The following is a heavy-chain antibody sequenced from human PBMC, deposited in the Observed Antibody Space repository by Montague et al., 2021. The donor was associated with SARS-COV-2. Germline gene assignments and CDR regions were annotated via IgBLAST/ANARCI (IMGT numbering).Heavy chain of an antibody. V-gene: IGHV4-59*12. CDR1: GGSFSGYY. D-gene: IGHD4-17*01. CDR3: ARVDGNYVSLIGEYYSAYSIDV. J-gene: IGHJ6*03. CDR2: IYDSGST. Sequence: SETLSLTCTVYGGSFSGYYWSWIRQPPGKGLEWIGYIYDSGSTNYNPSLKNRVTISVDTSKNQFSLKLSSVTAADTAVYYCARVDGNYVSLIGEYYSAYSIDVWGQGTTVTVSS.